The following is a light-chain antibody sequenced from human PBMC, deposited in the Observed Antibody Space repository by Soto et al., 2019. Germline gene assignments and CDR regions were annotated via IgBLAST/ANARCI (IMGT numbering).Light chain of an antibody. J-gene: IGKJ5*01. CDR3: QQSYSTPIT. Sequence: NQRTRFPISPVAAVGDRGTITCRASQSISSYLNWYQQKPGKAPKLLIYAASSLQSGVPSRFSGSGSGTDFTLTISSLQPEDFATYYCQQSYSTPITFGQGTRLEIK. CDR2: AAS. CDR1: QSISSY. V-gene: IGKV1-39*01.